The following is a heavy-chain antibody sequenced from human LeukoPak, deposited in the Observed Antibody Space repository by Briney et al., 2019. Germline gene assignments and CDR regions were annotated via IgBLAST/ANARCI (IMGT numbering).Heavy chain of an antibody. V-gene: IGHV1-8*01. CDR3: AISPGWQQLVIVQYFQH. CDR1: GYTFTSYD. Sequence: ASVKVSCKASGYTFTSYDINWVRQVTGQGLEWMGWMNPNSGNTGYAQKFQGRVTMTRNTSISTAYMELSSLRSEDTAVYYCAISPGWQQLVIVQYFQHWGQGTLVTVCS. J-gene: IGHJ1*01. CDR2: MNPNSGNT. D-gene: IGHD6-13*01.